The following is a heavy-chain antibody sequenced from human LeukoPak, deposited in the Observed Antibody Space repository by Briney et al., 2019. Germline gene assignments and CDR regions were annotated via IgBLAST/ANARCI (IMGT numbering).Heavy chain of an antibody. CDR2: INSDGSST. CDR1: GFTFSSYW. V-gene: IGHV3-74*01. D-gene: IGHD5/OR15-5a*01. CDR3: ARDLPSMDV. J-gene: IGHJ6*03. Sequence: GGSLTLSCPASGFTFSSYWMHWVRQVAGKGLVWVSRINSDGSSTSYADSVKGRFTISRDNAKNTLYLQMNSLIAEDTAAYYCARDLPSMDVWGKGTTVTVSS.